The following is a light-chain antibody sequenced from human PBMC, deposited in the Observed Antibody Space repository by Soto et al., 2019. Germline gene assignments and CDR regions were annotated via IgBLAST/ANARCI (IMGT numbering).Light chain of an antibody. J-gene: IGLJ3*02. Sequence: QPVLTQPPSVSGAPGQRVTISCTGSSANIGAGYDVHWYQQLPGTAPKLLIYGNSNRPSGVPDRFSGSKSGTSASLAIPGLQAEDEADDYCQSYDSSLSGWGFGGGTKLTGL. CDR1: SANIGAGYD. CDR3: QSYDSSLSGWG. V-gene: IGLV1-40*01. CDR2: GNS.